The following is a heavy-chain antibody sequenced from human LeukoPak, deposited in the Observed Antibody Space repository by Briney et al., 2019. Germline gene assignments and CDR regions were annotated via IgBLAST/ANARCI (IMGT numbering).Heavy chain of an antibody. J-gene: IGHJ4*02. CDR2: VYPDDSET. CDR3: ARRYSGSYYVVDY. D-gene: IGHD1-26*01. Sequence: GESLKISCKGSGYNFRIYWIAWVRQMPGKGLEWMGIVYPDDSETRYSPSFQGQVTISADKSIRTAYLQWSSLKASDTAMYYCARRYSGSYYVVDYWGQGTLVTVSS. CDR1: GYNFRIYW. V-gene: IGHV5-51*01.